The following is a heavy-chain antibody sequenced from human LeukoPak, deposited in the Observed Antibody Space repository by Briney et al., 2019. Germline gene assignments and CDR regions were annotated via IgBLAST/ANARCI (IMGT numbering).Heavy chain of an antibody. CDR1: GGSISSGSYY. V-gene: IGHV4-61*02. Sequence: PSETLSLTCTVSGGSISSGSYYWSWIRQPAGKGLEWIGRIYTSGSTNYNPSLKSRVTISVDTSKNQFSLKLSSVTAADTAVYYCARAGYYDILTGYYPYYFDYWGQGTLVTVSS. CDR3: ARAGYYDILTGYYPYYFDY. CDR2: IYTSGST. D-gene: IGHD3-9*01. J-gene: IGHJ4*02.